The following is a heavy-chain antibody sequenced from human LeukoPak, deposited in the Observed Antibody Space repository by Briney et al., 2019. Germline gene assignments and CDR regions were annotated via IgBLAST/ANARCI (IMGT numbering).Heavy chain of an antibody. CDR1: GGSISSYY. CDR2: IYYSGST. Sequence: SETLSLTCTVSGGSISSYYWSWIRQPPGKGLEWIGYIYYSGSTNYNPSLKSRVTISVDTSKNQFSLKLSSVTAADTAVYYCARGKAVLRFLVHSYYYYMDVWGKGTTVTVSS. D-gene: IGHD3-3*01. CDR3: ARGKAVLRFLVHSYYYYMDV. J-gene: IGHJ6*03. V-gene: IGHV4-59*01.